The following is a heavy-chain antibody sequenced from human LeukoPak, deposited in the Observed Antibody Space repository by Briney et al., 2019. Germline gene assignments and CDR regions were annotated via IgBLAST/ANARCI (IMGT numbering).Heavy chain of an antibody. CDR3: AKEIWPTVTTPGHTHFDY. CDR2: ISSSGGRT. Sequence: PGGTLRLSCAASGFTFSSYAMNWVRQAPGKGLEWVSGISSSGGRTYYADSVRGRFTIFRDNSKNTLCLQMNSLRAEDTAVYYCAKEIWPTVTTPGHTHFDYWGQGTLVTVSS. V-gene: IGHV3-23*01. CDR1: GFTFSSYA. D-gene: IGHD4-17*01. J-gene: IGHJ4*02.